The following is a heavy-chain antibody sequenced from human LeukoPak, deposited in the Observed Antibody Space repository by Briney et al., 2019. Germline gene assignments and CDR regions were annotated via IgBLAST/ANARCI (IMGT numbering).Heavy chain of an antibody. CDR2: IWYDGSNK. CDR1: GFTFDDYG. V-gene: IGHV3-33*08. D-gene: IGHD3-10*01. CDR3: ARDGVLWFGEFSDAFDI. Sequence: GGSLRLSCAASGFTFDDYGMSWVRQAPGKGLEWVAVIWYDGSNKYYADSVKGRFTISRDNSKNTLYLQMNSLRAEDTAVYYCARDGVLWFGEFSDAFDIWGQGTMVTVSS. J-gene: IGHJ3*02.